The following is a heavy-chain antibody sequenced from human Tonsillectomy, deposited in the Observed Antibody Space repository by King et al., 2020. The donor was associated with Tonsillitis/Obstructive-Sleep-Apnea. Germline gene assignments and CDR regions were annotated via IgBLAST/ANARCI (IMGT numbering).Heavy chain of an antibody. CDR3: ARDGERDYGSGSYYIIYYYYYMDV. J-gene: IGHJ6*03. V-gene: IGHV3-21*01. CDR1: GFTFRSYS. CDR2: ISISSSYI. Sequence: EVQLVESGGGLVKPGGSLRLSCASSGFTFRSYSMNWVRQVPGKGLEWVSSISISSSYIYYADSVKGQFTCSKDNAKNSLYLKMNSLRAEETAVYYCARDGERDYGSGSYYIIYYYYYMDVWGKGTTVTVSS. D-gene: IGHD3-10*01.